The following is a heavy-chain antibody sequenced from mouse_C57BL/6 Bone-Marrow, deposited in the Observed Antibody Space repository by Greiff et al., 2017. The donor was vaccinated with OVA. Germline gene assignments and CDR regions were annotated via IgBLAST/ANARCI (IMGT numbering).Heavy chain of an antibody. CDR2: IYPYNGVS. CDR3: ARGGYYGPWYFDV. J-gene: IGHJ1*03. Sequence: EVQGVESGPELVKPGASVKISCKASGYSFTGYYMHWVKQSHGNILDWIGYIYPYNGVSSYNQKFKGKATLTVDKSSSTAYMELRSLTSEDSAVYYCARGGYYGPWYFDVWGTGTTVTVSS. CDR1: GYSFTGYY. V-gene: IGHV1-31*01. D-gene: IGHD1-1*01.